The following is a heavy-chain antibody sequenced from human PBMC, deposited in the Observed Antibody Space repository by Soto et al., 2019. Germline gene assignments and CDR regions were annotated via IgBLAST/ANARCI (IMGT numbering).Heavy chain of an antibody. CDR1: GFTFIYAW. D-gene: IGHD6-13*01. CDR3: TPDPILAAAGGSDP. Sequence: EVQLVESGGGLVKPGGSRRLSCEASGFTFIYAWMSCVRQAPGKGLEWVGHIKSNTDGGTTDYAAPVNGRFTISRDDSKTTLYLQMSRLTTEDTAVYYCTPDPILAAAGGSDPWGQGTLVTVSS. J-gene: IGHJ5*02. V-gene: IGHV3-15*01. CDR2: IKSNTDGGTT.